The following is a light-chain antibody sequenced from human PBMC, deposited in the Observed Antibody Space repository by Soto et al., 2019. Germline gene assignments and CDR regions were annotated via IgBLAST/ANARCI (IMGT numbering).Light chain of an antibody. J-gene: IGKJ1*01. V-gene: IGKV4-1*01. CDR2: WAS. CDR3: QESYCTCWR. CDR1: QSVLSSSNNRNY. Sequence: DIVVTEGSEKMAVSLGERTTINCKSSQSVLSSSNNRNYLAWFQLKPGQPPKLLIYWASTRESGVPDRFSGSGSGTDFTLTISSLQAEDGALYYCQESYCTCWRFGQGTKVDIK.